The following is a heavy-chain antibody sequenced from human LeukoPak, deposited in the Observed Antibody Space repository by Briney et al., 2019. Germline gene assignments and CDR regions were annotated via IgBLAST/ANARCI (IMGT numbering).Heavy chain of an antibody. CDR2: INHSGST. CDR1: GGSFSGYY. CDR3: ARHAGKDFYFDY. Sequence: SETPSLTCAVYGGSFSGYYWSWIRQPPGKGLEWIGEINHSGSTNYNPSLKSRVTISVDTSKNQLSLKLSSVTAADTAVYYCARHAGKDFYFDYWGQGTLVTVSS. D-gene: IGHD1-1*01. V-gene: IGHV4-34*01. J-gene: IGHJ4*02.